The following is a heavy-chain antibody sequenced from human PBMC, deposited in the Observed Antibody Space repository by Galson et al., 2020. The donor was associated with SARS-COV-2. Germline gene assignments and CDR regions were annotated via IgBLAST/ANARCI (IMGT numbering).Heavy chain of an antibody. CDR2: IYYSGST. D-gene: IGHD3-10*01. CDR3: ARMVRGVIMAFDY. V-gene: IGHV4-31*03. CDR1: GGSISSGGYY. J-gene: IGHJ4*02. Sequence: SETLSLTCTVSGGSISSGGYYWSWIRQHPGKGLEWIGYIYYSGSTYYNPSLKSRVTISVDTSKNQFSLKLSSVTAADTAVYYCARMVRGVIMAFDYWGQGTLVTVSS.